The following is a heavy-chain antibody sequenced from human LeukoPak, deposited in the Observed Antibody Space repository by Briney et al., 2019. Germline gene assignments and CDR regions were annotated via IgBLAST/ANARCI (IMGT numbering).Heavy chain of an antibody. CDR1: GGSISSGGYS. D-gene: IGHD4/OR15-4a*01. CDR2: IYHSGST. Sequence: SETLSLTCAVSGGSISSGGYSWSWIRQPPGKGLEWIGYIYHSGSTYYNPSLKSRVTISVDRSKNQFSLRLSSVTAADTAVYYCARVVDYGYSDYWGQGTLVTVSS. CDR3: ARVVDYGYSDY. J-gene: IGHJ4*02. V-gene: IGHV4-30-2*01.